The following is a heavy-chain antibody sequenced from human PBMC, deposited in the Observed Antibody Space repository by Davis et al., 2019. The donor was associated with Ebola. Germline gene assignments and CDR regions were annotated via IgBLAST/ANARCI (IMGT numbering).Heavy chain of an antibody. CDR2: MNPNSGDT. CDR1: GYTFTSYD. Sequence: ASVKVSCNASGYTFTSYDINWVRQAAGQGLEWMGWMNPNSGDTGYTQRFQGRVTMTRNTSISTAYMELSSLRSEDTAVYFCARGGLSGLRLNHFDYWGQGTLVTVSS. V-gene: IGHV1-8*01. CDR3: ARGGLSGLRLNHFDY. D-gene: IGHD5-12*01. J-gene: IGHJ4*02.